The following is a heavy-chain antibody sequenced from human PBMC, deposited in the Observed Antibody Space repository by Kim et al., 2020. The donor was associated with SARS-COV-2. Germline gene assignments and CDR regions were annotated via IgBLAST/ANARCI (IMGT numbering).Heavy chain of an antibody. CDR2: INAGNGNT. V-gene: IGHV1-3*01. CDR1: GYTFISYA. CDR3: AREGLDPYRYYYYGMDV. J-gene: IGHJ6*02. Sequence: ASVKVSCKASGYTFISYAMHWVRQAPGQRLEWMGWINAGNGNTKYSQKFQGRVTITWDTSASTAYMELSSLRSEDTAVYYCAREGLDPYRYYYYGMDVWGQGTMVTVSS. D-gene: IGHD6-19*01.